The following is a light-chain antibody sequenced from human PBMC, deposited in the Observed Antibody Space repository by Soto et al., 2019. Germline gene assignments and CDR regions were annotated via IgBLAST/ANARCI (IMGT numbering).Light chain of an antibody. Sequence: EIVMTQSPATLSVSPGERVTLSCRASQTVSSNLDWYQQKAGQAPRLLIHGASTRATGVPARFSGSGSGTYFTLTISSLQSEDFAVYYCQQYHNWPPQYTFGQGTKLQIK. J-gene: IGKJ2*01. CDR3: QQYHNWPPQYT. CDR1: QTVSSN. CDR2: GAS. V-gene: IGKV3-15*01.